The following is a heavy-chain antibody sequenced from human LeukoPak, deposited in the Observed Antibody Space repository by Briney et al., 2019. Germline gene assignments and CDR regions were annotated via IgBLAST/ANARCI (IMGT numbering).Heavy chain of an antibody. J-gene: IGHJ4*02. V-gene: IGHV4-39*01. CDR3: ARYSSGYVGPKNPGFDY. CDR1: GGSIGSSSYY. Sequence: PSETLSLTCTVSGGSIGSSSYYWGWIRQPPGKGLEWIGSIYYSGSTYYNPSLKSRVTISVDTSKNQFSLKLSSVTAADTAVYYCARYSSGYVGPKNPGFDYWGQGTLVTVSS. CDR2: IYYSGST. D-gene: IGHD3-22*01.